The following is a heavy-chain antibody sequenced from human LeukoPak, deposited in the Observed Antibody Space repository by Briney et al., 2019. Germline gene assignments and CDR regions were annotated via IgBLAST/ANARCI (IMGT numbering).Heavy chain of an antibody. CDR2: INHSGST. CDR3: ARTTYYDFWSGYYYYFDY. CDR1: GGSFSGYY. J-gene: IGHJ4*02. D-gene: IGHD3-3*01. Sequence: SETLSLTCAVYGGSFSGYYWSWIRQPPGKGLEWIGEINHSGSTNYNPSLKSRVTISVDTSKNQFSLKLSSVTAADTAVYYCARTTYYDFWSGYYYYFDYWGQGTLVTVSS. V-gene: IGHV4-34*01.